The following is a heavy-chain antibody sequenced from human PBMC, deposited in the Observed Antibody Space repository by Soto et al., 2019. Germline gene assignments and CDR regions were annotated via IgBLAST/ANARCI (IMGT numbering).Heavy chain of an antibody. J-gene: IGHJ4*02. CDR3: ARGRDY. CDR2: INHSGST. V-gene: IGHV4-34*01. CDR1: GGSFSPFY. Sequence: QVQLQQWGAGLLKPSETLSLTCAVYGGSFSPFYWSWIRQPPGKGLEWIGEINHSGSTNYNPSLKRRVTISVDTSKNQFSLKLSSVTSADTAMYYCARGRDYCGQGTLVTVYS.